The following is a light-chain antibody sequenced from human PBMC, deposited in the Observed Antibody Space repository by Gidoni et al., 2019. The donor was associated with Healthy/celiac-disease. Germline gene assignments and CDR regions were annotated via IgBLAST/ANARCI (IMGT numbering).Light chain of an antibody. CDR2: GAS. J-gene: IGKJ2*04. CDR1: QSVSSSY. V-gene: IGKV3-20*01. Sequence: EIVLPQSPGTLSLSPGERATLSCRASQSVSSSYLAWYQQKPGQAPRLLIYGASSRATGIPDRFSGSGSGTDFTLTISRLEPEDFAVYYCQQYGSSPCSFGQXTKLEIK. CDR3: QQYGSSPCS.